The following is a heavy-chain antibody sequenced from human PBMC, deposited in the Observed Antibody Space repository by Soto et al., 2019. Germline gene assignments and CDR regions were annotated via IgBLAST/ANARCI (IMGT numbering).Heavy chain of an antibody. D-gene: IGHD2-15*01. J-gene: IGHJ6*02. Sequence: GASVKVSCKASGGTFGSNAIRSVRQAPGQGLEWMGEIIPIFGTANYAQKFQGRVTITADESTSTAYMELSSLRSEDTAVYYCARELYCSGGSCYELGMDVWGQGTTVTVSS. CDR1: GGTFGSNA. CDR3: ARELYCSGGSCYELGMDV. V-gene: IGHV1-69*13. CDR2: IIPIFGTA.